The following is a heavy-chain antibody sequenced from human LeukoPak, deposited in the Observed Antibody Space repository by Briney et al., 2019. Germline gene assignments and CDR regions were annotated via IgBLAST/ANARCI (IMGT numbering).Heavy chain of an antibody. Sequence: GGSLRLSCAASGFSFGDYYMTWIRQAPGKGLEWISNINSNSYTIYYADSVKGRFTISRDNAKRSLYLQMDRLRAEDTAVYYCARDRRSPHSACDWGHLDIWGQGTLVAVSS. J-gene: IGHJ4*02. CDR1: GFSFGDYY. CDR3: ARDRRSPHSACDWGHLDI. CDR2: INSNSYTI. V-gene: IGHV3-11*01. D-gene: IGHD5-12*01.